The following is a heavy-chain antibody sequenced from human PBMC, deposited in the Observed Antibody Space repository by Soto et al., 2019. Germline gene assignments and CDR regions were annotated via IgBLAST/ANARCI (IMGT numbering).Heavy chain of an antibody. CDR2: IYRSGDT. CDR3: ARKDNMDV. Sequence: DVQLVESGGGLVQPGGSLRRSCAASGFTVSDNYINWVRQAPGKGLEWVSTIYRSGDTIYADSVRGRFTISRDNAKNTLYLQMNSVGAEDTAVYYCARKDNMDVGGQGTTITVSS. CDR1: GFTVSDNY. V-gene: IGHV3-66*01. J-gene: IGHJ6*02.